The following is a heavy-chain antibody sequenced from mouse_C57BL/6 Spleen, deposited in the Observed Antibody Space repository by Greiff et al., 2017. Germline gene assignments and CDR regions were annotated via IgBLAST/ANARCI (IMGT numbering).Heavy chain of an antibody. CDR3: ALSYGNCWYFDV. CDR1: GYAFSSSW. J-gene: IGHJ1*03. D-gene: IGHD2-1*01. Sequence: VQLQESGPELVKPGASVKISCKASGYAFSSSWMNWVKQRPGKGLEWIGRIYPGDGDTNYNGKFKGKATLTADKSSSTAYMQLSSLTSEDSAVYFCALSYGNCWYFDVWGTGTTVTVSS. V-gene: IGHV1-82*01. CDR2: IYPGDGDT.